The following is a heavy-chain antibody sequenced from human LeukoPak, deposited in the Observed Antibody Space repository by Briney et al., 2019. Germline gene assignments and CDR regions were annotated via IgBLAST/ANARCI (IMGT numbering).Heavy chain of an antibody. CDR2: MSPNSGNT. CDR3: ARGSRYSSSWYQAYYYYYGMDV. CDR1: GYTFTSYD. V-gene: IGHV1-8*01. J-gene: IGHJ6*02. D-gene: IGHD6-13*01. Sequence: ASVKVSCKASGYTFTSYDINWVRQATGQGLEWMGWMSPNSGNTGYAQKFQGRVTMTRNTSISTAYMELSSLRSEDTAVYYCARGSRYSSSWYQAYYYYYGMDVWGQGTTVTVSS.